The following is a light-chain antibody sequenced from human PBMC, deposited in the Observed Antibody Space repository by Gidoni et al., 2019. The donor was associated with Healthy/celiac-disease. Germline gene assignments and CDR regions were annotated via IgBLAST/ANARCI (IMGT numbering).Light chain of an antibody. CDR1: QSILHSNGYNY. Sequence: DIVMTQSPLSLPVTPGGPASISCRSSQSILHSNGYNYLDWYLQKPGQSPQLLIYLGANRASGVPDRFSGSGSGTDFTLKISRVEAEDVGVYYCMQARQTPQWTFGQGTKVEIK. J-gene: IGKJ1*01. CDR2: LGA. CDR3: MQARQTPQWT. V-gene: IGKV2-28*01.